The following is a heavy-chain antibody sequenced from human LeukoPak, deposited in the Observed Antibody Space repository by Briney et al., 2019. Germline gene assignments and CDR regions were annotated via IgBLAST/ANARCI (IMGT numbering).Heavy chain of an antibody. CDR2: IYHSGGT. CDR1: GGSISSHF. CDR3: ASGKITYYDILTGRNIEGIDY. Sequence: PSETLSLTCTVSGGSISSHFWSWIRQPPGEGLEWIGYIYHSGGTNYNPSLKSRVTISVDTSKNQFSLKLSSVTAADTAVYYCASGKITYYDILTGRNIEGIDYWGQGTLVTVSS. V-gene: IGHV4-59*08. D-gene: IGHD3-9*01. J-gene: IGHJ4*02.